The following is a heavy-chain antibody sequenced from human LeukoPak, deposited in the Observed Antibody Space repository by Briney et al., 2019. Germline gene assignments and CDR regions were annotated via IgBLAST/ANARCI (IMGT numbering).Heavy chain of an antibody. CDR2: ISGSGGST. Sequence: PGGSLRLSCAASGFTFSSYAMSWVRQAPGKGLEWVSAISGSGGSTYYADSVKGRFTISRDNSKNTLYLQMNSLRAEDTAVYYCAKTPDKPDTAMVMGGTLDYWGQGTLVTVSS. CDR1: GFTFSSYA. D-gene: IGHD5-18*01. V-gene: IGHV3-23*01. J-gene: IGHJ4*02. CDR3: AKTPDKPDTAMVMGGTLDY.